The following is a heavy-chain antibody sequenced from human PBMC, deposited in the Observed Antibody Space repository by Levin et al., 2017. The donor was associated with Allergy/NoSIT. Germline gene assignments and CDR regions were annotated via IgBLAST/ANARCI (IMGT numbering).Heavy chain of an antibody. J-gene: IGHJ4*02. D-gene: IGHD6-6*01. CDR3: ARQGGGSSSSFDY. V-gene: IGHV1-46*01. CDR2: INPTGGST. CDR1: GYTFSDYY. Sequence: ASVKVSCKASGYTFSDYYIHWVRQAPGQGLEWMGMINPTGGSTTFTQKFRGRVILTRGTSTSTVYMDLTSLKYEDTAVYYCARQGGGSSSSFDYWGQGTLVTVSS.